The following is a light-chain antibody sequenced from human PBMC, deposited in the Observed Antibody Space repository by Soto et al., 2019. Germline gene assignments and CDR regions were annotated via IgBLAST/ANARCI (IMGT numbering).Light chain of an antibody. CDR3: QQYGSSPWT. CDR2: GAS. CDR1: QSVSSSY. Sequence: EIVLTQAPGTLSLSPGERATLYCRASQSVSSSYLAWYQQKPGQAPRLLIYGASSRATGIPARFGGSGSGTDFTLTINSLEPEDFAVYYCQQYGSSPWTFGQGTKVDI. V-gene: IGKV3-20*01. J-gene: IGKJ1*01.